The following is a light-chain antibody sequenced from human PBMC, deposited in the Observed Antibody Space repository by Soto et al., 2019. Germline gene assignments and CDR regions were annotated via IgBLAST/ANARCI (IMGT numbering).Light chain of an antibody. Sequence: EIVLTQSPGTLSLSPWERATLSCRASQGVNSNSLAWYQQKPGQAPRLLMYAAANRATGIPDRFSGSGSGTDFTLIISRLEPEDFSVYYCQLYGRSPMYTFGQGTRLEIK. CDR3: QLYGRSPMYT. V-gene: IGKV3-20*01. CDR1: QGVNSNS. CDR2: AAA. J-gene: IGKJ2*01.